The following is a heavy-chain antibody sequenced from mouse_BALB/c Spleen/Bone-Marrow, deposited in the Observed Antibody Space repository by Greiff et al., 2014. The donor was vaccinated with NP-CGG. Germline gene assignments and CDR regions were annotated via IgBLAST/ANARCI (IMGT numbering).Heavy chain of an antibody. Sequence: VQLEESGAELVRPGSSVKISCKASGYAFSSYWMNWVKQRPGQGLEWIGQIYPGDGDTNYNGNFKDKATLTTDKSSTTAYMQLSSITSAAAAVYFCARGGRLTGYSFDYWGQGTTLTVSS. CDR2: IYPGDGDT. CDR3: ARGGRLTGYSFDY. J-gene: IGHJ2*01. V-gene: IGHV1-80*01. CDR1: GYAFSSYW. D-gene: IGHD4-1*01.